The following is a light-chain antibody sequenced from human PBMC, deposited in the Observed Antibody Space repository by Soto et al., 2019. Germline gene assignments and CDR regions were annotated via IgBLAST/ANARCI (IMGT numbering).Light chain of an antibody. Sequence: EIVLTQSPPTLSLSPGERATLSCRASQSISIYLAWYQQKPGQAPRLLIYDTSNRATGIPARFSGSGSGADFTLTISSLEPEDFAVYYCQQRFNWPPTFGQGTRLEMK. CDR2: DTS. J-gene: IGKJ5*01. CDR3: QQRFNWPPT. V-gene: IGKV3-11*01. CDR1: QSISIY.